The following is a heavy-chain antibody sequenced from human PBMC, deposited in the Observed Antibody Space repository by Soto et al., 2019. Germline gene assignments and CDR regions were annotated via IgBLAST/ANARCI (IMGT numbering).Heavy chain of an antibody. V-gene: IGHV4-34*01. CDR2: INHSGST. Sequence: SETLSLTCAVYGGSFSGYYWSWIRQPPGKGLEWIGEINHSGSTNYNPSLKSRVTISVDTSKNQFSLKLSSVTAADTAVYYCARDLWYYYGSGSRDGFDYWGQGTLVTVSS. CDR1: GGSFSGYY. J-gene: IGHJ4*02. CDR3: ARDLWYYYGSGSRDGFDY. D-gene: IGHD3-10*01.